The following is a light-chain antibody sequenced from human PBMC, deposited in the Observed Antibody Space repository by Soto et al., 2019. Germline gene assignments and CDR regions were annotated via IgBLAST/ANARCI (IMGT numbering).Light chain of an antibody. V-gene: IGKV3-15*01. Sequence: EIVLTQSPGTLSLSPGERATLSCRASQSVSSRSACYHHKPGQAPKLLIFEASARATGVPARFSGSGSGTEFTLAVSSLQSEDIAVYFCQQYNNWPPNFGQGTRLEI. CDR1: QSVSSR. CDR2: EAS. J-gene: IGKJ5*01. CDR3: QQYNNWPPN.